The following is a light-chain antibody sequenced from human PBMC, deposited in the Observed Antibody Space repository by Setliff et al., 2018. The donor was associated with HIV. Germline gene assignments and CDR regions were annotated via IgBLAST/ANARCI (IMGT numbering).Light chain of an antibody. J-gene: IGLJ1*01. V-gene: IGLV3-21*03. CDR2: DDN. CDR1: NIGGTS. CDR3: QVWDTTSDHHV. Sequence: SYELTQPPSVSVAPGKTARITCGGDNIGGTSVHWYQQKPGQAPLLVVYDDNDRPSGIPERFSGSNSGNTATLTISRVKAGDEADYYCQVWDTTSDHHVFGTGTKVTVL.